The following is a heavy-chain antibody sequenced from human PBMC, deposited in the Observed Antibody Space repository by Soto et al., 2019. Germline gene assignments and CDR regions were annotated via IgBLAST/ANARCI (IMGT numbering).Heavy chain of an antibody. J-gene: IGHJ4*02. V-gene: IGHV5-51*01. CDR3: ARAPSHGWFQHFDY. CDR2: IYPGDSDT. Sequence: GESLKISCKGSGHSFANYWIGWVRQMPGKGLEWMGIIYPGDSDTRYSPSFEGHVTISADKSISTAYLQWSSLKASDTATYFCARAPSHGWFQHFDYWGQGTLVTVSS. CDR1: GHSFANYW. D-gene: IGHD6-19*01.